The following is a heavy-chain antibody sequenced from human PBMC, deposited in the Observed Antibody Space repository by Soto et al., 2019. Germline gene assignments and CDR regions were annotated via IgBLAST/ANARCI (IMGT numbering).Heavy chain of an antibody. D-gene: IGHD3-22*01. V-gene: IGHV3-53*01. CDR2: IYSGGST. CDR3: ARVHTYYYDSSGHFDY. Sequence: GGSLRLSCAASGFTVSSNYMSWVRQAPGKGLEWVSVIYSGGSTYYADSVKGRFTISRDNSKNTLYLQMNSLRAEDTAVYYCARVHTYYYDSSGHFDYWGQGTLVTVSS. CDR1: GFTVSSNY. J-gene: IGHJ4*02.